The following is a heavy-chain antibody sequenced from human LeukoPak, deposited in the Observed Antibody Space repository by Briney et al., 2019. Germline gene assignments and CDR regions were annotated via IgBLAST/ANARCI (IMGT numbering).Heavy chain of an antibody. J-gene: IGHJ4*02. Sequence: SETLSLTCTVSGGSISSSSYYWGWIRQPPGKGLEWIGSIYYSGSTYYNPSLKSRVTISVDTSKNQFSLKMNSVTAADTAMYYCARANFDTLTGWGHFDSWGQGTLVTVSS. V-gene: IGHV4-39*07. CDR3: ARANFDTLTGWGHFDS. CDR1: GGSISSSSYY. CDR2: IYYSGST. D-gene: IGHD3-9*01.